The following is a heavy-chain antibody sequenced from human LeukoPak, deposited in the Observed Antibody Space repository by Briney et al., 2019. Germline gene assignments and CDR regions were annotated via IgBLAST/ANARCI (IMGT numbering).Heavy chain of an antibody. CDR3: ATSEGY. CDR2: IKQDGRDT. D-gene: IGHD2-2*01. J-gene: IGHJ4*02. V-gene: IGHV3-7*03. Sequence: GGSLRLSCAASGCTLNTHWMSWVRQAPGKGLEWVANIKQDGRDTYYVDSVKGRFTISRDNAKNSLNLQMNSLRAEDTAMYYCATSEGYWGQGTLVTVSS. CDR1: GCTLNTHW.